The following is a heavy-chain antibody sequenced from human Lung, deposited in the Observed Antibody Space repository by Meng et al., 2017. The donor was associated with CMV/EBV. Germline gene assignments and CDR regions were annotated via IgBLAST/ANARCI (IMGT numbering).Heavy chain of an antibody. CDR2: ISRNSGSI. V-gene: IGHV3-9*01. J-gene: IGHJ4*02. CDR3: AKEGRASSGYYRVLDY. CDR1: GFTFDDYA. Sequence: SLKISCAASGFTFDDYAMHWVRQAPGQGLEWVSGISRNSGSIGYADSVKGRFTISRDKAKNSLYLQMNSLRAEGTALYYCAKEGRASSGYYRVLDYWGQGXLVTVSS. D-gene: IGHD3-22*01.